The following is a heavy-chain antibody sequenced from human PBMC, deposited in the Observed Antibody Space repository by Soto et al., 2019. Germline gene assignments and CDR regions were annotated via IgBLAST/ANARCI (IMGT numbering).Heavy chain of an antibody. CDR2: IIPAFGTA. Sequence: SVKVSCKTSGGTFNSYLIDWVRQAPGQGLEWMGGIIPAFGTAKYAQKFQGRVTITADKSTTTAYMELRTLTSEDTAVYYCARGLDQPPVGLYFDTWGQGTLVTV. V-gene: IGHV1-69*06. CDR1: GGTFNSYL. D-gene: IGHD2-2*01. J-gene: IGHJ4*02. CDR3: ARGLDQPPVGLYFDT.